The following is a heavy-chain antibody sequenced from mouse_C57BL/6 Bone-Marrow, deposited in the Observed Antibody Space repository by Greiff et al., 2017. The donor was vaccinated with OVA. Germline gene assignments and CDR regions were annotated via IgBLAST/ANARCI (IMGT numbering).Heavy chain of an antibody. Sequence: QVQLQQPGAELAMPGASVKLSCKASGYTFTSYCISWVKQRTGQGLEWIGEIYPSGGNTYYNEKFKGKATLTVDKSSSTAYMQLRSLTSEDSAVYVGARVYIYCCSNLDVWGTGTTVTVSS. CDR3: ARVYIYCCSNLDV. V-gene: IGHV1-81*01. D-gene: IGHD1-1*01. J-gene: IGHJ1*03. CDR2: IYPSGGNT. CDR1: GYTFTSYC.